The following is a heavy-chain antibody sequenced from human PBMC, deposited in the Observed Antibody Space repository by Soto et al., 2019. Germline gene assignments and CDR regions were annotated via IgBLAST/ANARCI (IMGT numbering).Heavy chain of an antibody. V-gene: IGHV4-59*01. CDR3: ARDSSWSLDY. Sequence: SETLSLTCTVSGGSISSYYWSWIRQPPGKGLEWIGYIYYSGSTNYNPSLKSRVAISVDTSKNQFSLKLSSVTAADTAVYYCARDSSWSLDYWGQGTLVTVSS. D-gene: IGHD6-13*01. CDR1: GGSISSYY. CDR2: IYYSGST. J-gene: IGHJ4*02.